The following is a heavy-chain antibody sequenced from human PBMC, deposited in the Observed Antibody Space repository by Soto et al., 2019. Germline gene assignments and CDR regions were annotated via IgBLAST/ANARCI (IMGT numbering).Heavy chain of an antibody. V-gene: IGHV2-5*02. J-gene: IGHJ4*02. Sequence: SGPTLVNPTQTLTLTCKFSGFSLRTSGVGVAWIRQPPGEALEWLALIYWDDTKYYSPSLKTGLTITKDTSRNRVVLTMTNVDPVDTATYYCAHSRRYYYGSGIYGPYFDYWGQGILVTVSS. CDR1: GFSLRTSGVG. CDR2: IYWDDTK. CDR3: AHSRRYYYGSGIYGPYFDY. D-gene: IGHD3-10*01.